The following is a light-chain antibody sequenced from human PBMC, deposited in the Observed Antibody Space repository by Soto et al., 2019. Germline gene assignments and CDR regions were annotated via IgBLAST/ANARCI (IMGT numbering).Light chain of an antibody. CDR1: SSDIGDYNY. Sequence: QSVLTQPASVSGSPGQSITISCVGTSSDIGDYNYVSWYQQHPGKVPKVIIYDVSNRPSGVSYRFSATKSGNTASLTISGLQAEDEADYYCCSYTRIGTLIFGTGTKVTV. CDR3: CSYTRIGTLI. J-gene: IGLJ1*01. V-gene: IGLV2-14*01. CDR2: DVS.